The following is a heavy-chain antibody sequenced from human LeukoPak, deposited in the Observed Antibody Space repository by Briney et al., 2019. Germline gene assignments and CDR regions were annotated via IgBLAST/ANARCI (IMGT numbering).Heavy chain of an antibody. CDR1: GYTFTSYA. Sequence: ASVKVSCKASGYTFTSYAMNWVRQAPGQGLEWMGWINTNTGNPTYAQGFTGRFVFSLDTSVSTAYLQISSLKAEDTAVYYCARDGARGIAAAGTGDYWGQGTLVTVSS. D-gene: IGHD6-13*01. V-gene: IGHV7-4-1*02. CDR2: INTNTGNP. J-gene: IGHJ4*02. CDR3: ARDGARGIAAAGTGDY.